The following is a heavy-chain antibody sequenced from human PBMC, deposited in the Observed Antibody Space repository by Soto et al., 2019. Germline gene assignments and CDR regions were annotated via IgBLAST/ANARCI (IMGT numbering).Heavy chain of an antibody. V-gene: IGHV4-34*01. Sequence: SETLSLTCAVYGGSFSGYYWSWIRQPPGKGLEWIGEINHSVSTNYNPSLKSRVTISVDTSKNQFSLKLSSVTAADTAVYYCARGLNFCSAGRCYLGWFDPWGQGTRVTFSS. CDR2: INHSVST. J-gene: IGHJ5*02. D-gene: IGHD2-15*01. CDR3: ARGLNFCSAGRCYLGWFDP. CDR1: GGSFSGYY.